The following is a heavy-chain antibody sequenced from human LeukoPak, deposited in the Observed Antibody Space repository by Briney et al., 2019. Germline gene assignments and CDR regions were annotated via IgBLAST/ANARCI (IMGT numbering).Heavy chain of an antibody. D-gene: IGHD3-10*01. CDR2: VYSSAST. CDR1: GDSIINYY. J-gene: IGHJ2*01. V-gene: IGHV4-4*07. CDR3: ARTASYYNSYFDL. Sequence: HSETLSLTCIVSGDSIINYYWSWIRQPAGKGLEWVGRVYSSASTNSNPSLKSRVTISVDKSKNQASLRLSSVTAADTAIYYCARTASYYNSYFDLWGRGTLVTVSS.